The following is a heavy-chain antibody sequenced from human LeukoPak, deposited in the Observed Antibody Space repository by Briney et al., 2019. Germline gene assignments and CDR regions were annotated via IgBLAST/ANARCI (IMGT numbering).Heavy chain of an antibody. CDR3: ARGRRQQLVWVYYFAF. Sequence: GRSLRLSCAASGFTFSSYGMHWVRQAPGKGLEWVAVIWYDGSNKSYADSVKGRFTISRDNSKNTLYLQMNSLRGEDTAGYYCARGRRQQLVWVYYFAFRGQGTLVTVSS. CDR1: GFTFSSYG. CDR2: IWYDGSNK. V-gene: IGHV3-33*01. D-gene: IGHD6-13*01. J-gene: IGHJ4*02.